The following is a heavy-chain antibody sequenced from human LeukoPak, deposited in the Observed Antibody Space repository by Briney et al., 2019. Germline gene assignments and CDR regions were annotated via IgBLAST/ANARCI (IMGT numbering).Heavy chain of an antibody. Sequence: SVKVSCKASGGTFSSYAISWERQAPGQGLEWMGRIIPIFGTANYAQKFQGRVTITTDESTSTAYMGLSSLRSEDTAVYYCARGGTGLSTTDYWGQGTLVTVSS. CDR1: GGTFSSYA. CDR2: IIPIFGTA. J-gene: IGHJ4*02. CDR3: ARGGTGLSTTDY. D-gene: IGHD1-26*01. V-gene: IGHV1-69*05.